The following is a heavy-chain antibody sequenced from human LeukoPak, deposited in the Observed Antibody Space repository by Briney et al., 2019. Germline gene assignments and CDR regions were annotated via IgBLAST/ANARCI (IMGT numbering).Heavy chain of an antibody. J-gene: IGHJ6*02. Sequence: PGGSLRLSCAASGFTFSSYSMNWVRQAPGKGLGWVSSISSSSSYIYYADSVKGRFTISRDNAKNSLYLQMNSLRAEDTAVYYCAIWDYDFWSGYSYYYYGMDVWGQGTTVTVSS. D-gene: IGHD3-3*01. V-gene: IGHV3-21*01. CDR1: GFTFSSYS. CDR2: ISSSSSYI. CDR3: AIWDYDFWSGYSYYYYGMDV.